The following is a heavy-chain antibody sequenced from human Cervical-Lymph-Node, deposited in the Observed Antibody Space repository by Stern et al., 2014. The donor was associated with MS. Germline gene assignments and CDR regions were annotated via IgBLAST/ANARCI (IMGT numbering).Heavy chain of an antibody. CDR1: GGSISSSNW. J-gene: IGHJ6*02. Sequence: QVQLQESGPGLVKPSGTLSLTCAVSGGSISSSNWWSWVRQPPGKGLGWSGEIYHSGTTNYNPVLKDRVHLLVENAKKQSSHKLGSVTAADTAVYYGATGPRIYGMGVWGQGTTVTVSS. CDR3: ATGPRIYGMGV. CDR2: IYHSGTT. V-gene: IGHV4-4*02.